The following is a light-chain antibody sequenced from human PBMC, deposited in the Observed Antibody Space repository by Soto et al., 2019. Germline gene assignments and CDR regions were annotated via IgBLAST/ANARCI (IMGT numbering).Light chain of an antibody. J-gene: IGKJ2*01. CDR3: HQSGNSPYT. CDR2: GAS. CDR1: QSVYTSY. V-gene: IGKV3-20*01. Sequence: EIVLTQSPGTLSLSPGERASVSCRASQSVYTSYLAWFQQKPGQAPRLLIYGASNRATGIPDRFSGSGSGTDFTLTITRLEPEDLAVYFCHQSGNSPYTFGQGTKLEI.